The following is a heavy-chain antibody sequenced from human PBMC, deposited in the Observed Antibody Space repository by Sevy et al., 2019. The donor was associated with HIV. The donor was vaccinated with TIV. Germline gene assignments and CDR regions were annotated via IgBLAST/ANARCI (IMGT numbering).Heavy chain of an antibody. CDR2: ISWNSGSI. V-gene: IGHV3-9*01. Sequence: GGSLRLSCAASGFTFDDYAMQWVRQAPGKGLEWVSGISWNSGSIGYADSVKGRFTISRDNAKNSLYLQMNSLRAEDTALYYCAKGQNTAMVAGDAFDIWGQGTMVTVSS. J-gene: IGHJ3*02. D-gene: IGHD5-18*01. CDR1: GFTFDDYA. CDR3: AKGQNTAMVAGDAFDI.